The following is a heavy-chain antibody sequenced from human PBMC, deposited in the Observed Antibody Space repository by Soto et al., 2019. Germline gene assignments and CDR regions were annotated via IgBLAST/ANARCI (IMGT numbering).Heavy chain of an antibody. V-gene: IGHV3-11*06. J-gene: IGHJ4*02. CDR1: GFIFSDYY. CDR2: ISGSGGHT. Sequence: GGCLRLSXAASGFIFSDYYINWIRQAPGKGLEWVSFISGSGGHTHYADSVKGRFTISRDSAMNSVSLQMNSLRAEDTAVYFCARSLGLAAAGGLDNWGQGTLVTVSS. CDR3: ARSLGLAAAGGLDN. D-gene: IGHD6-13*01.